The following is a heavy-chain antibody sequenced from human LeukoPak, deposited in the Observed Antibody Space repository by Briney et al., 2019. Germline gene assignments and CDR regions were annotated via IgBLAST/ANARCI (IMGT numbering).Heavy chain of an antibody. Sequence: PSETLSLTCTVSGGSISSYYWSWIRQPPGKGLEWIGYIDYSGSTNYNPSPKSRVTISVGTSKNQFSLKLNSVTAADTAVYYCARRRTTGLSGYMDVWGKGTTVTVSS. J-gene: IGHJ6*03. CDR3: ARRRTTGLSGYMDV. CDR1: GGSISSYY. D-gene: IGHD2-2*01. CDR2: IDYSGST. V-gene: IGHV4-59*08.